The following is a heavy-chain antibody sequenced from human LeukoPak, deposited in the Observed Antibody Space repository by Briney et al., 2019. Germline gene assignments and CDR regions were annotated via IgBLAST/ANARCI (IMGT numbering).Heavy chain of an antibody. Sequence: GSLRLSCAASGFTFSSYAMSWVRQAPGKGLEWVSAISGSGGSTYYADSVKGRFTISRDNSKNTLYLQMNSLRAEDTAVYYCAKDRYSSTGYSSGWHGSWGQGTLVTVSS. CDR1: GFTFSSYA. D-gene: IGHD6-19*01. J-gene: IGHJ4*02. V-gene: IGHV3-23*01. CDR2: ISGSGGST. CDR3: AKDRYSSTGYSSGWHGS.